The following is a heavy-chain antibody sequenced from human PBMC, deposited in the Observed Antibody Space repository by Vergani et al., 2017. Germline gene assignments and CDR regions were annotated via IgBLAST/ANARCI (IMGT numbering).Heavy chain of an antibody. CDR1: GGSFSGYY. D-gene: IGHD2-2*01. CDR3: ARNNVQYCSSXSCYRLRVLLGFDY. CDR2: INHSGST. V-gene: IGHV4-34*01. J-gene: IGHJ4*02. Sequence: QVQPQQWGAGLLKPSETLSLTCAVYGGSFSGYYWSWIRQPPGKGLEWIGEINHSGSTNYNPSLKSRVTISVDTSKNQFSLKLSSVTAADTAVYYCARNNVQYCSSXSCYRLRVLLGFDYWGQGTLVTVSS.